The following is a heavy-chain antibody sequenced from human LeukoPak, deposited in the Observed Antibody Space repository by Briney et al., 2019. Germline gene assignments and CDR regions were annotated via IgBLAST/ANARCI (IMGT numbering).Heavy chain of an antibody. Sequence: QAGGSLRLSCAASGFTFSSYEMNWVRQAPGKGLEWVSYISSSGSTMYYADSVKGRFTISRDNAKNSLYLQMNGLRAEDTAVYYCARDIEVVGGHDYWGQGTLVTVSS. V-gene: IGHV3-48*03. D-gene: IGHD3-16*01. CDR1: GFTFSSYE. J-gene: IGHJ4*02. CDR3: ARDIEVVGGHDY. CDR2: ISSSGSTM.